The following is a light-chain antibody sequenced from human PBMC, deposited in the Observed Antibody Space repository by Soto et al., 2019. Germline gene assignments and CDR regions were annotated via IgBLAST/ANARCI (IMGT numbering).Light chain of an antibody. J-gene: IGKJ1*01. CDR2: AAS. CDR1: QSVSSNY. CDR3: QQRSNWPPWT. V-gene: IGKV3D-20*02. Sequence: EIVLTQSPGTLSLSPGERATLSCRASQSVSSNYLAWYQQKPGQAPRLLIYAASSRATDIPDRFSGSGSGTDFTLTISSLEPEDFAVYYCQQRSNWPPWTFGQGTKVEIK.